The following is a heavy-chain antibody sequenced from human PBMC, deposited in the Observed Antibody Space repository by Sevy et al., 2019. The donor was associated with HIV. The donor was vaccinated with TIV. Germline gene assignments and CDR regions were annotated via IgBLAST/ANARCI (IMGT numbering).Heavy chain of an antibody. CDR2: INWNGGST. CDR3: ARDYNSGWRKFNLFDP. Sequence: GGSLRLSCAASGFVFEDYGMNWVRQAPGKGLECVSGINWNGGSTGYADSVKGRFTISRDNAKNSLYLQMNNLRAEDTAVYYCARDYNSGWRKFNLFDPWGQGTLVTVSS. J-gene: IGHJ5*02. D-gene: IGHD6-19*01. CDR1: GFVFEDYG. V-gene: IGHV3-20*04.